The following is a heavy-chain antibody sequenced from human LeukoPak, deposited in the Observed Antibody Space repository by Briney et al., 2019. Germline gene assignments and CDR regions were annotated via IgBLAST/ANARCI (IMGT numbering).Heavy chain of an antibody. CDR3: ARDQFYDSTGYERAFDI. J-gene: IGHJ3*02. D-gene: IGHD3-22*01. CDR1: GFTVSSNY. V-gene: IGHV3-53*01. CDR2: IYSGGST. Sequence: RSGGSLRLSCAASGFTVSSNYMSWVRQAPGKGLECVSVIYSGGSTYYADSVKGRFTISRDNSKNTLYLQMNSLRAEDTAVYYCARDQFYDSTGYERAFDIWGPGTMVTVSS.